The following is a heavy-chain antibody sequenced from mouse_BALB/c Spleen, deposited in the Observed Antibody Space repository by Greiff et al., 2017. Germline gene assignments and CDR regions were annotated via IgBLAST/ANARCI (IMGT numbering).Heavy chain of an antibody. CDR1: GFSLTSYG. Sequence: QVQLQQSGPGLVAPSQSLSITCTVSGFSLTSYGVHWVRQPPGKGLEWLGVIWAGGSTNYNSALMSRLSISKDNSKSQVFLKMNSLQTDDTAMYYCARVLVTGLAYWGQGTLVTVSA. D-gene: IGHD4-1*01. CDR3: ARVLVTGLAY. CDR2: IWAGGST. J-gene: IGHJ3*01. V-gene: IGHV2-9*02.